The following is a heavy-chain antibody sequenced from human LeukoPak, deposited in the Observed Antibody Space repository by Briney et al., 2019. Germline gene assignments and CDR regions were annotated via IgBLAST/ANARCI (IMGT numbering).Heavy chain of an antibody. CDR3: AREGGIAVAGALDY. D-gene: IGHD6-19*01. J-gene: IGHJ4*02. V-gene: IGHV3-30*04. Sequence: GRSLRLSCAASGFTFSSYAMHWVRQAPGKGLEWVAVISYDGSNKYYADSEKGRFTISRDDSKNTLYLQMNGLRAEDTAVYYCAREGGIAVAGALDYWGQGTLVTVSS. CDR2: ISYDGSNK. CDR1: GFTFSSYA.